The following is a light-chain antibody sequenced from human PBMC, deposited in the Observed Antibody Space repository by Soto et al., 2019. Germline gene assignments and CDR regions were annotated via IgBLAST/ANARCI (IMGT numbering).Light chain of an antibody. J-gene: IGLJ2*01. CDR1: NIGSKS. CDR3: QVWDSSSDHPNVV. Sequence: SYELTQPPSVSVAPGKTARITCGGNNIGSKSVHWYQQKPGQAPVLVIYYDSDRPSGIPERFSGSNSGNTATLTISRVEAGDEADYDCQVWDSSSDHPNVVFGGGTKLTVL. V-gene: IGLV3-21*04. CDR2: YDS.